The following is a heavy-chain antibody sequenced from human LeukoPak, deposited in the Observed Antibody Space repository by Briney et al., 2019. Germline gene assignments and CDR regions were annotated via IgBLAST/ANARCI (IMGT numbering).Heavy chain of an antibody. Sequence: ASVKVSCKASGYTFTGYYMHWVRQAPGQGLEWMGIINPSGGSTSYAQKFQGRVTMTRDMSTSTVYMELSSLRSEDTAVYYCARPGYSYGKATLYYFDYWGQGTLVTVSS. CDR2: INPSGGST. CDR3: ARPGYSYGKATLYYFDY. J-gene: IGHJ4*02. CDR1: GYTFTGYY. V-gene: IGHV1-46*01. D-gene: IGHD5-18*01.